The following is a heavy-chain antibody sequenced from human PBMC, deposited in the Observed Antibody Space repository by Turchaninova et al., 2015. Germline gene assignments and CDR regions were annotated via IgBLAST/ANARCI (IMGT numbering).Heavy chain of an antibody. D-gene: IGHD2-15*01. V-gene: IGHV3-48*04. CDR1: GFTFSVYT. J-gene: IGHJ5*02. CDR2: INSESNTI. CDR3: AREYCSGGSCDSRWFDP. Sequence: CAASGFTFSVYTMNWVRQAPGKGLEWISHINSESNTIDNADSVKGRFTISRDNTRKSLELEMNSLRAEDTAVYYCAREYCSGGSCDSRWFDPWGQGTLVTVST.